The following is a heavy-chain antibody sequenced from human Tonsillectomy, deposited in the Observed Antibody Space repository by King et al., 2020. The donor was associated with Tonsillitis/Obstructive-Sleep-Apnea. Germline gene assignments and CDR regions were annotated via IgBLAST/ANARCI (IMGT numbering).Heavy chain of an antibody. D-gene: IGHD5-12*01. J-gene: IGHJ3*02. CDR3: AHNTLSIVATILIAFDI. Sequence: TLKESGPTLVKPTQTLTLTCTFSGFSLSTSGVGVGGIRQPPGKALERLALIYWDDDSRYSPSLKNRLTLTKDTSKKQVVLIMTNMDPVDTATYYYAHNTLSIVATILIAFDIWGQGTMVTVSS. CDR2: IYWDDDS. CDR1: GFSLSTSGVG. V-gene: IGHV2-5*02.